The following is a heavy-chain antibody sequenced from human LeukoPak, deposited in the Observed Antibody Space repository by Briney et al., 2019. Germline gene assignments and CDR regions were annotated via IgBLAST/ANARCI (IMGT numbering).Heavy chain of an antibody. CDR3: ARLAAITGDNWFDP. D-gene: IGHD1-14*01. V-gene: IGHV4-34*01. Sequence: SETLSPTCAVYGGSFSGYYWSWIRQPPGKGLEWIGEINHSGSTNYNPSLKSRVTISVDTSKNQFSLKLSSVTAADTAVYYCARLAAITGDNWFDPWGQGTLVTVSS. CDR2: INHSGST. J-gene: IGHJ5*02. CDR1: GGSFSGYY.